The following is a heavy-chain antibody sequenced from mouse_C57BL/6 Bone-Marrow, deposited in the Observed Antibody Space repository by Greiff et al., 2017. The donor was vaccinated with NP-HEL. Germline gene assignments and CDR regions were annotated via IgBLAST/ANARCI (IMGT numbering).Heavy chain of an antibody. Sequence: QVQLQQSGAELVRPGASVTLSCKASGYTFTDYEMHWVKQPPVHGLEWIGAIDPETGGTAYNQKFKGQAILTADKSSSTAYMELRSLTSEDSAVYYCTRSDGYGEGDYWGQGTTLTVSS. CDR2: IDPETGGT. J-gene: IGHJ2*01. D-gene: IGHD2-2*01. CDR3: TRSDGYGEGDY. CDR1: GYTFTDYE. V-gene: IGHV1-15*01.